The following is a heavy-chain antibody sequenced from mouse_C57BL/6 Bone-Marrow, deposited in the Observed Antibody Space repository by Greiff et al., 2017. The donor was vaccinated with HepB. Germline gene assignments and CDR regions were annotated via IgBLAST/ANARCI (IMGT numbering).Heavy chain of an antibody. V-gene: IGHV1-69*01. CDR1: GYTFTSYW. J-gene: IGHJ1*03. CDR2: IDPSDSYN. Sequence: QVQLKQPGAELVMPGASVKLSCKASGYTFTSYWMHWVKQRPGQGLEWIGEIDPSDSYNNYNQKFKGKSTLTVDKSSSTAYMQLSSLTSEDSAVYYCARNYDYDLYWYFDVWGTGTTVTVTS. D-gene: IGHD2-4*01. CDR3: ARNYDYDLYWYFDV.